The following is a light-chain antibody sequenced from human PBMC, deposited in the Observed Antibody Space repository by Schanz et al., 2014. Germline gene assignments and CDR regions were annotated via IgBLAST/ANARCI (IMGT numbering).Light chain of an antibody. CDR2: EGS. CDR1: SSDVGGHNY. J-gene: IGLJ3*02. Sequence: QSALTQPASVSGSPGQSITISCTGTSSDVGGHNYVSWYQQHPGKAPKLMIYEGSKRPSGVSNRFSGSKSGNTASLTISGLQAEDEGDYYCCSYAGSSSLVFGGGTKLTVL. CDR3: CSYAGSSSLV. V-gene: IGLV2-23*01.